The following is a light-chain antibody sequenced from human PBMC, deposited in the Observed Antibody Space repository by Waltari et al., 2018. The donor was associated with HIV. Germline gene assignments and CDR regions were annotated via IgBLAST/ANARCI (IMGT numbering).Light chain of an antibody. CDR2: ATA. CDR3: LLSFSGVRV. V-gene: IGLV7-46*01. Sequence: QAVLTQQPSLSVSPGGAVPFTCASFPGSVPSNNCVHWIQLKPGHPPRTLIYATAKRHRWAAGRFSGSLVGGRAALALSGALTDDEADYYCLLSFSGVRVFGGGTKLTV. J-gene: IGLJ3*02. CDR1: PGSVPSNNC.